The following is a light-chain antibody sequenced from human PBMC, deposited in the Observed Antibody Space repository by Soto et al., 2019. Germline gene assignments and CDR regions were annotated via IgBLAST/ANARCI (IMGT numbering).Light chain of an antibody. CDR2: NTN. J-gene: IGLJ2*01. CDR3: AVWDDNLSGVL. CDR1: NANVGGHA. V-gene: IGLV1-44*01. Sequence: QSVLTQPPSASGTPGQRFTIFCSGNNANVGGHAVSWYQQLPGTAPKVLIYNTNQRPSGVPDRFSGSRSGTSASLVISGLQSEDEADYYCAVWDDNLSGVLFGGGTQLTVL.